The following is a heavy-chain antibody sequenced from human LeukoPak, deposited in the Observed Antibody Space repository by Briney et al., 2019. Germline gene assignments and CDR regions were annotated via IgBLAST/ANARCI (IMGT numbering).Heavy chain of an antibody. D-gene: IGHD6-19*01. Sequence: ASVNVSCKASGYVFNLFGFSWVRQAPGQGREGMGWISGYNGDTKYAQKIQGRVTLTTDSSASTAYMELRTLRSDDTAIYYCARDRDLIGVTTTRLDYWGQGTLITVSS. CDR3: ARDRDLIGVTTTRLDY. J-gene: IGHJ4*02. CDR2: ISGYNGDT. V-gene: IGHV1-18*04. CDR1: GYVFNLFG.